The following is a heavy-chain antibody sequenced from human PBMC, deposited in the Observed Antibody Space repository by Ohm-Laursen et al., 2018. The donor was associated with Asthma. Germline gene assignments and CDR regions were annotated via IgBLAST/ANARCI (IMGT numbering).Heavy chain of an antibody. CDR3: AKVIPLDYGMDV. V-gene: IGHV3-23*01. J-gene: IGHJ6*02. CDR1: GFTFSSYT. CDR2: VSGLDSGAHT. Sequence: SLRLSCTASGFTFSSYTMSWVRQAPGKGLEWLSIVSGLDSGAHTYYADNVKGRFTISRDNSKNTLYLQMNSLRAEDTAVYYCAKVIPLDYGMDVWGQGTTVTVSS.